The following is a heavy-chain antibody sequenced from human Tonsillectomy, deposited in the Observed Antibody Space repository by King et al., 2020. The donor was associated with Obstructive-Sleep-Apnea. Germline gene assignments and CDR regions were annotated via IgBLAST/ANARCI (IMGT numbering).Heavy chain of an antibody. CDR1: GYTFTSYY. CDR3: AREHIVVVTSQTPIDY. J-gene: IGHJ4*02. Sequence: VQLVESGAEVKKPGASVKVSCKASGYTFTSYYMHWVRQAPGQGLEWMGIINPSGGSTSYAQKFQGRVTMTRDTSTSTVYMELSSLRSEDTAGYYCAREHIVVVTSQTPIDYWGQGTLVTVSS. CDR2: INPSGGST. D-gene: IGHD2-21*02. V-gene: IGHV1-46*01.